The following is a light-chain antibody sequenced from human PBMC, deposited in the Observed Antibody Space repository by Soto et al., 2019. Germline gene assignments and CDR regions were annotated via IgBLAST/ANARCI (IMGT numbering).Light chain of an antibody. J-gene: IGKJ4*01. CDR1: QSVSSK. Sequence: EIVMTQSPATLSVSPGEGATLSCRASQSVSSKLAWYQQKPGQAPRLLIYGASTRATGIPARFSGSGSGTEFTLIISSLQSEDSAVYYCQQRSNWLTFGGGTMVEIK. V-gene: IGKV3-15*01. CDR3: QQRSNWLT. CDR2: GAS.